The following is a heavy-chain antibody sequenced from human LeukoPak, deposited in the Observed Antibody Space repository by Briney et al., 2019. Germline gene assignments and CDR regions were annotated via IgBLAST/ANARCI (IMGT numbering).Heavy chain of an antibody. CDR2: IKQDGTEK. CDR1: GFTFTTYW. J-gene: IGHJ6*03. CDR3: AKGGGYEAQYYYYYLDV. D-gene: IGHD5-12*01. Sequence: PGGSLRLSCAASGFTFTTYWMSWVRQAPGKGLEWVANIKQDGTEKYYVDSVKGRFTISRDNAKNSLYLQMNSLRVEDTAVYYCAKGGGYEAQYYYYYLDVWGKGTTVTISS. V-gene: IGHV3-7*01.